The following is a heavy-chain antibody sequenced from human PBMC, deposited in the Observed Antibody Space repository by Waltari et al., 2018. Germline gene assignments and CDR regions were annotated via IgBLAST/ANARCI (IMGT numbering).Heavy chain of an antibody. J-gene: IGHJ4*02. CDR2: INTDGSSA. CDR1: GFTLSSSY. CDR3: ARDGGGNGYIHY. D-gene: IGHD3-16*01. Sequence: EVQLVESGGGLVQPGGSLRLSCKASGFTLSSSYMHWVRQVPGKGLVWVSRINTDGSSANYADSVKGRFTISRDNGKNTLYLQMNSLRAEDTAVYYCARDGGGNGYIHYWGQGTLVTVSS. V-gene: IGHV3-74*01.